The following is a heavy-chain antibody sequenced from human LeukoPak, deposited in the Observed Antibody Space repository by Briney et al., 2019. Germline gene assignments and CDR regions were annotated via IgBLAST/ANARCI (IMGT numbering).Heavy chain of an antibody. J-gene: IGHJ4*02. CDR1: GGSISSSSYY. CDR3: ARQARFGSGSYYFY. D-gene: IGHD3-10*01. V-gene: IGHV4-39*01. Sequence: SETLSLTCTVSGGSISSSSYYWGWIRQPPGKGLEWIGSIYYSGSTYYNPSLKSRVTISVDTSKNQFSLKLSSVTAADTAVYYCARQARFGSGSYYFYWGQGTLVTVSS. CDR2: IYYSGST.